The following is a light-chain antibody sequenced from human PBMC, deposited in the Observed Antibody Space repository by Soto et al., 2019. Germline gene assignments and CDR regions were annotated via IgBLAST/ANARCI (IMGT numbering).Light chain of an antibody. CDR3: QQHDDYSHAT. V-gene: IGKV1-5*01. J-gene: IGKJ2*01. Sequence: DIQMTQSPSTLSASVGDRVTISCRASQDIGSFLAWYQHKPGKAPKLLIYDASTLQTGVPSRFRGSGFGTEFTLTISGLQPDDFATYYCQQHDDYSHATFGQGTKAEIK. CDR1: QDIGSF. CDR2: DAS.